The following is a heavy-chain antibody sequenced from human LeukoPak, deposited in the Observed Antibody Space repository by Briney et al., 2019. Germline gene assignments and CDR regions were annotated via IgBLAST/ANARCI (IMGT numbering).Heavy chain of an antibody. CDR3: AKSRYSSSWDSFDN. D-gene: IGHD6-13*01. Sequence: GGSLRLSCAASGFTFSSYAMSWVRQAPGQGLEWVSAISGSGGSTYYADSVKGRFTLSTDNSKNTLYLQMNSLRAEDTAVYYCAKSRYSSSWDSFDNWGQGTLVTVSS. CDR2: ISGSGGST. CDR1: GFTFSSYA. J-gene: IGHJ4*02. V-gene: IGHV3-23*01.